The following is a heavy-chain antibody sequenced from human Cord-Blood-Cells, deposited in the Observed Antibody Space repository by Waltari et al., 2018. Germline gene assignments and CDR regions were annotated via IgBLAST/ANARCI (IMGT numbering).Heavy chain of an antibody. J-gene: IGHJ4*02. CDR2: INHSVST. D-gene: IGHD1-26*01. CDR1: GGSFSGYY. CDR3: ARHEEWELLGGVDY. Sequence: QVQLQQWGAGLLKPSETLSLTCAVYGGSFSGYYWSWIRQPPGKGLEWIGEINHSVSTNYNPSLKSRVTISVDTSKNQFSLKLSSVTAADTAVYYCARHEEWELLGGVDYWGQGTLVTVSS. V-gene: IGHV4-34*01.